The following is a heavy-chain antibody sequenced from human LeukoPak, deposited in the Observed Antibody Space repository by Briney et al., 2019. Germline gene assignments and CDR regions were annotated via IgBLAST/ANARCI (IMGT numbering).Heavy chain of an antibody. V-gene: IGHV4-61*01. J-gene: IGHJ6*04. CDR1: GGSVSSGSYY. CDR3: ARDLRVRAYCSGGSCYSGYYYGMDV. CDR2: IYYSGST. D-gene: IGHD2-15*01. Sequence: PSETLSLTCTVSGGSVSSGSYYWSWIRQPPGKGLEWIGYIYYSGSTNYNPSLKGRVTISVDTSKNQFSLKLSSVTAADTAVYYCARDLRVRAYCSGGSCYSGYYYGMDVWGKGTTVTVSS.